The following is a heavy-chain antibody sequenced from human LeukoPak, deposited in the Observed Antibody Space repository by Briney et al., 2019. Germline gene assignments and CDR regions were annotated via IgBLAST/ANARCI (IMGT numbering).Heavy chain of an antibody. CDR3: ARGRLYGDYSY. V-gene: IGHV1-69*05. CDR1: GGTFSSYA. J-gene: IGHJ4*02. CDR2: IIPIFGTA. Sequence: ASVKVSCKASGGTFSSYAISWVRQAPGQGLEWMGGIIPIFGTANYAQKFQGRVTITTDESTGTAYMELSSLRSEDTAVYYCARGRLYGDYSYWGQGTLVTVSS. D-gene: IGHD4-17*01.